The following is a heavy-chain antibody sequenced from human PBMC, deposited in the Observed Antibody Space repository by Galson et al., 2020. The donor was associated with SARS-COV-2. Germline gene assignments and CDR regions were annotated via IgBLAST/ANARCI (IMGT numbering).Heavy chain of an antibody. D-gene: IGHD3-10*01. CDR1: GFSLSTTDVG. CDR2: IYWDDDT. Sequence: SGPTLVKPRQTLTLTCSVSGFSLSTTDVGVGWIRQSPGKALEWLALIYWDDDTRYNPSLKNRLTITKDTSKNQVVLTMTRMDPVDTATYYCAHRAKGGIGEPGGGYDPWGQGMLVTVSS. J-gene: IGHJ5*02. V-gene: IGHV2-5*02. CDR3: AHRAKGGIGEPGGGYDP.